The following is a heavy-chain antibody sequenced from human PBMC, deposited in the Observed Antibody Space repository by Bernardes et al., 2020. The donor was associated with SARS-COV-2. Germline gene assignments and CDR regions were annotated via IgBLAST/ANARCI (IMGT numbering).Heavy chain of an antibody. D-gene: IGHD5-12*01. CDR1: GFTFSGSA. CDR2: IRSKANSYAT. CDR3: TRWLQFLDAFDI. Sequence: GGSLRLSCAASGFTFSGSAMHWVRQASGKGLEWVGRIRSKANSYATAYAASVKGRFTISRDDSKNTAYLQMNSLKTEDTAVYYCTRWLQFLDAFDIWGQGTMVTVSS. J-gene: IGHJ3*02. V-gene: IGHV3-73*01.